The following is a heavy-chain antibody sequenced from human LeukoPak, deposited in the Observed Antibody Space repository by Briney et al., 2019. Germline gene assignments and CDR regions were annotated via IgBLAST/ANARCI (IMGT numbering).Heavy chain of an antibody. CDR3: AKDGPDYDFWSGYCDY. J-gene: IGHJ4*02. D-gene: IGHD3-3*01. CDR2: ISDSGGST. Sequence: GGSLRLSCAASGFTFSSYAMSWVRQAPGKGLEWVSAISDSGGSTYYADSVKGRFTISRDNSKNTLYLQMNSLRAEDTAVYYCAKDGPDYDFWSGYCDYWGQGTLVTVSS. CDR1: GFTFSSYA. V-gene: IGHV3-23*01.